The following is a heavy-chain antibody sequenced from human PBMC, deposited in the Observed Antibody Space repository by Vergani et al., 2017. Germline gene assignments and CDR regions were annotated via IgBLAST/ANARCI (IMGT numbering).Heavy chain of an antibody. CDR3: AKSTHRDRRFLEWLLYPFDY. V-gene: IGHV3-23*01. CDR2: ISGSGGST. J-gene: IGHJ4*02. Sequence: EVQLLESGGSLVQPGGSLRLSCAASGFTFSSYAMSWVRQAPGQGLGWVSAISGSGGSTYYADSVKGRFTISRDNSKNTLYLQMNSLRAEDTAVYYCAKSTHRDRRFLEWLLYPFDYWGQGTLVTVSS. CDR1: GFTFSSYA. D-gene: IGHD3-3*01.